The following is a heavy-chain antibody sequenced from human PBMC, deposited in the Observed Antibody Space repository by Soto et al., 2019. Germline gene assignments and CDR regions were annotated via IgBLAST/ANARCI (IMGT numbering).Heavy chain of an antibody. Sequence: GGSLRLSCAASGFTFSSYAMHWVRQAPGKGLEWVAVISYDGSNKYYADSVKGRFTISRGNSKNTLYLQMNSLRAEDTAVYYCARVGTSNENDYWGQGTLVTVSS. CDR3: ARVGTSNENDY. D-gene: IGHD7-27*01. V-gene: IGHV3-30-3*01. CDR2: ISYDGSNK. J-gene: IGHJ4*02. CDR1: GFTFSSYA.